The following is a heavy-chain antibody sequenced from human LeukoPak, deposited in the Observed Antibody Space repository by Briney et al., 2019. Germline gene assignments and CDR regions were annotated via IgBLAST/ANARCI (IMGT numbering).Heavy chain of an antibody. CDR3: ARVVVPAVPYNWFDP. J-gene: IGHJ5*02. CDR2: INPSGGST. Sequence: GASVKVSCKASGYTFTSYYMHWVRQAPGQGLEWMGIINPSGGSTSYAQKFQGRVTMTRDTSTSTVYMELSSPRSEDTAVYYCARVVVPAVPYNWFDPWGQGTLVTVSS. CDR1: GYTFTSYY. V-gene: IGHV1-46*01. D-gene: IGHD2-2*01.